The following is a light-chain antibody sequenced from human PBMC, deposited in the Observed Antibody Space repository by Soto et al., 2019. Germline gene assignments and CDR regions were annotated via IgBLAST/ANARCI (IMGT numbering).Light chain of an antibody. CDR1: SSDVGGYNY. V-gene: IGLV2-14*01. CDR2: EVS. J-gene: IGLJ1*01. Sequence: QSALTQPASVSGSPGQSITISCTGTSSDVGGYNYVSWYQQHPGKAPKLIIYEVSNRPSGVSNRFSGSKSGNTASLTISGLKAEDDADYYCNSYTSRSTGVFGTGTKLTVL. CDR3: NSYTSRSTGV.